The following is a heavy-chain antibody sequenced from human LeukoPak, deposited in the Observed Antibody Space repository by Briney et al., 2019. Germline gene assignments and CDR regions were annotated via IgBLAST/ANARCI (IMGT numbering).Heavy chain of an antibody. J-gene: IGHJ6*03. CDR3: ASRITGGFYYYYNTDV. D-gene: IGHD2/OR15-2a*01. CDR1: GYKFIGFY. CDR2: INPNSGGT. V-gene: IGHV1-2*02. Sequence: GASVKVSCKVSGYKFIGFYIHWVRQAPGQGLEWMGWINPNSGGTNYAEKFQGRVTMTRDTSITTAYMELNRLRSDDTAVYYCASRITGGFYYYYNTDVWGKGTTVTVSS.